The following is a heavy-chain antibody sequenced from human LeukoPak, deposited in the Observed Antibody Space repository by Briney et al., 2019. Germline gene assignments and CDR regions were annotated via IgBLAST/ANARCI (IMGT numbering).Heavy chain of an antibody. D-gene: IGHD6-19*01. CDR2: ISSSSSYT. V-gene: IGHV3-11*06. J-gene: IGHJ3*02. Sequence: PGGSLRLSCAASGFTFSDYYMSRIRQAPGKGLEWVSYISSSSSYTNYADSVKGRFTISRDNAKNSLYLQMNSLRAEDTAVYCCAKGSSSGWYGEGAFDIWGQGTMVTVSS. CDR1: GFTFSDYY. CDR3: AKGSSSGWYGEGAFDI.